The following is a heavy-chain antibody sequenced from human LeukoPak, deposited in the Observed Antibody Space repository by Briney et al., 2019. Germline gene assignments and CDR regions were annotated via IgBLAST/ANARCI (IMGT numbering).Heavy chain of an antibody. Sequence: GESLKISCQGSGYSFTSYWIGWVRQMPGKGLEWMGIIYPGDSDTRYSPSFQGQVTISTDKSISTAYLQWSSLKASDTAMYYCARQAVPVAKYFQHWGQGTLVTVSS. V-gene: IGHV5-51*01. J-gene: IGHJ1*01. CDR1: GYSFTSYW. CDR2: IYPGDSDT. D-gene: IGHD2-2*01. CDR3: ARQAVPVAKYFQH.